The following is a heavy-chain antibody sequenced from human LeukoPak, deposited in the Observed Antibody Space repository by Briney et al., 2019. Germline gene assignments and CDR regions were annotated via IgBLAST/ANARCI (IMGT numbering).Heavy chain of an antibody. J-gene: IGHJ3*02. CDR2: ISGSGGNT. CDR3: AKSFWGGVYDAFDI. Sequence: GGSLRLSCAASGFTFSSYAMNWVRQAPGKGLEWFSVISGSGGNTYYADSVKGRFTISRDNSKNTLYLQMNSLRVEDTAIYYCAKSFWGGVYDAFDIWGQGTMVTVSS. V-gene: IGHV3-23*01. D-gene: IGHD2-8*02. CDR1: GFTFSSYA.